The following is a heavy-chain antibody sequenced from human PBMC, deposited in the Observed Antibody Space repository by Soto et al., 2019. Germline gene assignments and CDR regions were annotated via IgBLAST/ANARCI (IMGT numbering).Heavy chain of an antibody. CDR3: ARVGYYDSSGYSRWFDP. CDR1: GFTFSSYW. Sequence: PGGSLRLSCAASGFTFSSYWMSWVRQAPGKGLEWVANIKQDGSEKYYVDSVKGRFTISRDNAKNSLYLQMNSLRAEDTAVYYCARVGYYDSSGYSRWFDPWGQGTLVTVSS. D-gene: IGHD3-22*01. CDR2: IKQDGSEK. J-gene: IGHJ5*02. V-gene: IGHV3-7*05.